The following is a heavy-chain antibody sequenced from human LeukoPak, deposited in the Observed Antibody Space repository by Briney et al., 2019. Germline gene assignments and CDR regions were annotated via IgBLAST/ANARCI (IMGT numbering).Heavy chain of an antibody. V-gene: IGHV4-38-2*01. J-gene: IGHJ5*02. D-gene: IGHD3-22*01. CDR2: IYHSGST. CDR1: GYSISSGYY. Sequence: SETLSLTCAVSGYSISSGYYWGWTRQPPGKGLEWIGSIYHSGSTYYNPPLKSRVTISVATTKTEFSLKLSSVTAADTAVYYCARSSYYDSSGYYYVASWFDPWGQGTLVTVSS. CDR3: ARSSYYDSSGYYYVASWFDP.